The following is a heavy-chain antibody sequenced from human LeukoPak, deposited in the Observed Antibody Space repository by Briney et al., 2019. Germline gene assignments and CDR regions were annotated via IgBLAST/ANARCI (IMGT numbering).Heavy chain of an antibody. CDR2: IYYSGPT. CDR3: ARLTAVLRFLEWLPAGGMDV. D-gene: IGHD3-3*01. J-gene: IGHJ6*02. Sequence: PSETLSLTCAVSGGSISSGGYYWSWIRQPPGKGLEWIGYIYYSGPTNYNVSLKSRVSISVDTSKNHFSLKLSSVTAADTAVYYCARLTAVLRFLEWLPAGGMDVWGQGTTVTVSS. V-gene: IGHV4-61*03. CDR1: GGSISSGGYY.